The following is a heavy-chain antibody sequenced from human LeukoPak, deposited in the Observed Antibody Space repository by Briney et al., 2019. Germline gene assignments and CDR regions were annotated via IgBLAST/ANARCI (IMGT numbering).Heavy chain of an antibody. V-gene: IGHV3-21*01. D-gene: IGHD2-8*01. CDR3: ARGTAGFVLMVYPT. CDR2: ISSSSSYI. J-gene: IGHJ5*02. Sequence: GGSLRLSCAASGFTFSSCSVHWVRQAPGKGLELVSSISSSSSYIYYADSVKGRFTISRDNAKNSLYLQMNSLRAEDTAVYYCARGTAGFVLMVYPTWGQGTLVTVSS. CDR1: GFTFSSCS.